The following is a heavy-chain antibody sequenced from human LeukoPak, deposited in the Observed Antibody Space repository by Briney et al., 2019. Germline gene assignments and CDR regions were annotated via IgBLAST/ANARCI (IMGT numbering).Heavy chain of an antibody. Sequence: SETLSLTCTVSGGSISSGGYYWSWTRQHPGKGLEWIGYIYYSGSTYYNPSLKSRVTISVDTSKNQFSLKLSSVTAADTAVYYCARDDYSNRNWFDPWGQGTLVTVSS. J-gene: IGHJ5*02. CDR1: GGSISSGGYY. V-gene: IGHV4-31*03. CDR2: IYYSGST. CDR3: ARDDYSNRNWFDP. D-gene: IGHD4-11*01.